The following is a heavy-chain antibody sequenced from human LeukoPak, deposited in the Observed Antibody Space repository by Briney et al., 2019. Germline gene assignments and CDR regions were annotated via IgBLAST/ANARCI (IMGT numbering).Heavy chain of an antibody. CDR2: INPNSGGT. V-gene: IGHV1-2*02. CDR1: GYTFTGYY. J-gene: IGHJ3*02. D-gene: IGHD5-24*01. CDR3: ASSDKIEGYRAAFDI. Sequence: ASVKVSCKASGYTFTGYYMHWVRQAPGQGLEWMGWINPNSGGTNYAQKFQGRVTMTRDTSISTAYMELSRLRSDDTAVYYCASSDKIEGYRAAFDIWGQGTMVTVSS.